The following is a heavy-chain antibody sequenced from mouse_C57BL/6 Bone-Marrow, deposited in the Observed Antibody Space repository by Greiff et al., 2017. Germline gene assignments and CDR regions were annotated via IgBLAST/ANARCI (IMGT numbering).Heavy chain of an antibody. J-gene: IGHJ1*03. CDR1: GFTFSDYG. D-gene: IGHD4-1*01. CDR2: ISNLAYSI. Sequence: EVKLVESGGGLVQPGGSLKLSCAASGFTFSDYGMAWVRQAPRKGPEWVAFISNLAYSIYYADTVTGRFTISRENAKNTLYLEMSSLRSEDTAMYYCARLLTRYWYFDVWGTGTTVTVSS. V-gene: IGHV5-15*01. CDR3: ARLLTRYWYFDV.